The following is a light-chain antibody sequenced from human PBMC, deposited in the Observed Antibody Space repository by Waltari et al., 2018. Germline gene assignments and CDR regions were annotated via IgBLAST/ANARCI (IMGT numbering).Light chain of an antibody. Sequence: EVVLTQSSGTLSLSPGERAPLSCRASESVTNDYLAWYQQKPGQAPRLLIYDASIRAAGIPDRFSGSGSGTDFTLTITRLEPEDFAVYHCQQYGSLPWTFGQGTMVDMK. V-gene: IGKV3-20*01. CDR2: DAS. CDR3: QQYGSLPWT. J-gene: IGKJ1*01. CDR1: ESVTNDY.